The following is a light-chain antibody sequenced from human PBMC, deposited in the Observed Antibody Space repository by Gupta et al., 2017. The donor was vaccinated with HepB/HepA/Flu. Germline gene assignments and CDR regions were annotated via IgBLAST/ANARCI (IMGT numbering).Light chain of an antibody. V-gene: IGLV2-14*01. CDR2: DVS. Sequence: QSAMPQPASVSGSPGPSLTISCTGTRRDVGGYNYVSWYQQHPGKAPKLMIYDVSNRPSGVSNRFSGSKSGNTASLTISGLQAEDEADYYCSSYTSSSTLGVFGGGTKLTVL. CDR3: SSYTSSSTLGV. CDR1: RRDVGGYNY. J-gene: IGLJ2*01.